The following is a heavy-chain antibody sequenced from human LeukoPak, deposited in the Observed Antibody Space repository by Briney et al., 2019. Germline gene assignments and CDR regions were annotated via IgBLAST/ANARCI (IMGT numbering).Heavy chain of an antibody. CDR2: MNPNNGNT. J-gene: IGHJ6*02. CDR1: GYTFTRYD. Sequence: ASVRVSCKASGYTFTRYDINWVRQAPGQGLEWMGWMNPNNGNTGYAQKFQRRVTMTRSPSIDTAYMELNTLTSDDTAAYYCARGFYYYGLDVWGQGTTVTVSS. V-gene: IGHV1-8*01. CDR3: ARGFYYYGLDV.